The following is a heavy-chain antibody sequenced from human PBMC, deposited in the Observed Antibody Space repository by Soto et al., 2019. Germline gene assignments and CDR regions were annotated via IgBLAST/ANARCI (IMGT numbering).Heavy chain of an antibody. D-gene: IGHD5-18*01. CDR2: IYYSGST. J-gene: IGHJ4*02. Sequence: SETLSLTCTVSGGSISSYYWSWIRQPPGKGLEWIGYIYYSGSTNYNPSLKRRVTISVDTSKNQCSLKRSSVTAADTAVQDGAGVGGYSYGPTEYWGQGT. V-gene: IGHV4-59*01. CDR1: GGSISSYY. CDR3: AGVGGYSYGPTEY.